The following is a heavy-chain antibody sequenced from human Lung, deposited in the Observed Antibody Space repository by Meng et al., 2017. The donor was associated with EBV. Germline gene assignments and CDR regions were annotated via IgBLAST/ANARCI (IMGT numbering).Heavy chain of an antibody. CDR3: ANRREVRPYYFDS. CDR2: IYHSGST. V-gene: IGHV4-4*02. CDR1: GGSIGSSNW. J-gene: IGHJ4*02. D-gene: IGHD1-26*01. Sequence: QGELQESGQALVKPSGALSLTCAVSGGSIGSSNWGSWVRQTPGKGLEWIGEIYHSGSTNYNPSLKSRITISVDESKNQFSLRLKSVTAADTAVYYCANRREVRPYYFDSWGQGTLVTVSS.